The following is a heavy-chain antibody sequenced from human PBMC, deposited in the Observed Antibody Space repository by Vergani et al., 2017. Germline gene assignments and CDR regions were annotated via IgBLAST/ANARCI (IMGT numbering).Heavy chain of an antibody. CDR2: VKNKAGGDEK. Sequence: EVRLMESGGNSVKPGGSLRLSCRVSGITPSNVWMSWVRQAPGKGLEWIGRVKNKAGGDEKEYATPVKDRFRISRDDSESTVFLEMRGLKTEDTGTYYCTVDXNFDISTGFPFDPWGQGTPVTVSS. J-gene: IGHJ5*02. D-gene: IGHD3-9*01. V-gene: IGHV3-15*01. CDR3: TVDXNFDISTGFPFDP. CDR1: GITPSNVW.